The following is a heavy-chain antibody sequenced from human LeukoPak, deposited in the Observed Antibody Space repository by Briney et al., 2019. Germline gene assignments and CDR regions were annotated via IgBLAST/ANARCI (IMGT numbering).Heavy chain of an antibody. J-gene: IGHJ3*02. Sequence: PGGSLRLSCAASGFTFSDYYMSWIRQAPGKGLEWVSYISSSSSYTNYADSVKGRFTISRDNAKNSLYLQMNSLRAEDTAVYYCARLFCSGGSCKDAFDIWGQGTIVAVSS. CDR1: GFTFSDYY. V-gene: IGHV3-11*06. CDR2: ISSSSSYT. CDR3: ARLFCSGGSCKDAFDI. D-gene: IGHD2-15*01.